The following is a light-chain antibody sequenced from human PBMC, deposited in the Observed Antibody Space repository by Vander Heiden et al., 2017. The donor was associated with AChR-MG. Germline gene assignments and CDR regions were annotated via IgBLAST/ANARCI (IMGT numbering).Light chain of an antibody. CDR3: CSYAGSYTSRV. J-gene: IGLJ3*02. V-gene: IGLV2-11*01. Sequence: QSALTQRRSVSGSPGQSVTISCTGTSSDFGTNSYVSWYQQHPGKVPKLMIYDVSKRPSGVPDRFSGSKSGNTASLTISGLQAEDEADYYCCSYAGSYTSRVFGGGTKLTVL. CDR1: SSDFGTNSY. CDR2: DVS.